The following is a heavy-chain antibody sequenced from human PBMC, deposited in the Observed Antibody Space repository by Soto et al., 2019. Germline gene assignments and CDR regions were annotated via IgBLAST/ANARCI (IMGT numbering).Heavy chain of an antibody. CDR3: AKLPYHEYSSFPDY. CDR1: GFTFSSYA. Sequence: PAVSLRLSWAASGFTFSSYAMSWVRQSPGKGLEWVSAISGSGGSTYYADSVKGRFTISRDKSKNTLYLQMKRLRAEDTAVYYCAKLPYHEYSSFPDYWGQGTLVTVTS. D-gene: IGHD6-6*01. J-gene: IGHJ4*02. CDR2: ISGSGGST. V-gene: IGHV3-23*01.